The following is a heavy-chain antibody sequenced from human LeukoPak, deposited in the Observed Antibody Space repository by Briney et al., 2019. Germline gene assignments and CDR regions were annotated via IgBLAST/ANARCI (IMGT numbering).Heavy chain of an antibody. CDR2: ISGDGTTT. J-gene: IGHJ4*02. D-gene: IGHD4-17*01. CDR3: AKDPTTDH. V-gene: IGHV3-74*01. CDR1: GFTFSTSW. Sequence: RSGGSLRLSCATSGFTFSTSWMHWVRQAPGKGLVWVSRISGDGTTTTYADSVKGRFTISRDNSKNTLYLQMNSLRAEDTAVYYCAKDPTTDHWGQGTLVTVSS.